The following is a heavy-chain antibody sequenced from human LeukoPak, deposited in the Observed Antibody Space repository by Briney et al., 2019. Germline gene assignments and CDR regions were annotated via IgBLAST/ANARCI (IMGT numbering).Heavy chain of an antibody. CDR2: IRYEGNEQ. Sequence: GGSLRLSCAVSGFTFSYYGMHWVRQAPGKGLEWVAFIRYEGNEQYYADSVKGRFTISRDNSKNTLYLQMDSLRAEDTAVYFCAREYRTHRSKDRYPDYVWGTNRAYYFDYWGQGTLVTVSS. J-gene: IGHJ4*02. D-gene: IGHD3-16*02. CDR3: AREYRTHRSKDRYPDYVWGTNRAYYFDY. CDR1: GFTFSYYG. V-gene: IGHV3-30*02.